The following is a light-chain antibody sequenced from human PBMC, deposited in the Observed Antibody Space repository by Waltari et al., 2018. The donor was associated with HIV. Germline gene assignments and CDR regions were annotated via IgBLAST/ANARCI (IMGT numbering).Light chain of an antibody. CDR2: GAS. J-gene: IGKJ4*01. V-gene: IGKV3-15*01. Sequence: EIVMPQSPVTLSLSPGERAPLSCRASQSVSSNLAWYQQKPGQAPRLRIYGASTRATGIPSSFSGSVSGTEFTLTISSLQSEDFAVYYCQQYNNWPFTFGGGTKVEIK. CDR1: QSVSSN. CDR3: QQYNNWPFT.